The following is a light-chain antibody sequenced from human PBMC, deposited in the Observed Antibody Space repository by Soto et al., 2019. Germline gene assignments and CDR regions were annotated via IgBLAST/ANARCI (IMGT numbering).Light chain of an antibody. V-gene: IGKV3D-15*01. CDR3: QRFYTWPQT. CDR2: DAS. J-gene: IGKJ1*01. CDR1: QSVSNY. Sequence: IVLTQSPATLSLSPGERATLSCRASQSVSNYVAWYQQKPGQAPRLLIYDASTRATGIPGRFSGRGSGTAFTLTISSLQSEDFEFYYCQRFYTWPQTFGQGTKVEI.